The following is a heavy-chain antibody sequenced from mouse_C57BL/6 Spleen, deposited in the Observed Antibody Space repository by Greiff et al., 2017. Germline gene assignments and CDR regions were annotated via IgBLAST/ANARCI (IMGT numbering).Heavy chain of an antibody. J-gene: IGHJ1*03. D-gene: IGHD4-1*01. Sequence: EVNVVESGGGLVQPGGSLSLSCAASGFTFTDYYMSWVRQPPGKALEWLGFIRNKANGYTTEYSASVKGRFTISRDNSQSILYLQMNALRAEDSATYYCARSWGYFDVWGTGTTVNVSS. V-gene: IGHV7-3*01. CDR1: GFTFTDYY. CDR3: ARSWGYFDV. CDR2: IRNKANGYTT.